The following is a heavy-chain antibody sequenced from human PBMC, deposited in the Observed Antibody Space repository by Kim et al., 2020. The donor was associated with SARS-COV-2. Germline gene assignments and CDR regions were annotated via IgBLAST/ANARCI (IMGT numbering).Heavy chain of an antibody. CDR2: ISQSGNI. D-gene: IGHD3-9*01. CDR3: ARRLPWLVSFDF. V-gene: IGHV4-4*02. J-gene: IGHJ3*01. Sequence: SETLSLTCVVSVDSITSFYWWSWVRRPPGKGLEYIGEISQSGNIVYNPSLRGRVTISVDNSKKQISLNLTAVTAADTAVYYWARRLPWLVSFDFWGRG. CDR1: VDSITSFYW.